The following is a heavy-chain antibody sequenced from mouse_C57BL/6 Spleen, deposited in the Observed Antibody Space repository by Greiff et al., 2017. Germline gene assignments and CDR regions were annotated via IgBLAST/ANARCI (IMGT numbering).Heavy chain of an antibody. V-gene: IGHV5-4*01. CDR3: AETLIYYDYDRYFEV. J-gene: IGHJ1*03. D-gene: IGHD2-4*01. Sequence: EVQVVEPGGGLVKPGGSLKLSCAASGYTFSSYAMSWVRQTPEKRLEWVATISAGGSYTYYPDNVKGRFTISRDNAKNNLYLQMSQLKSDNTAMYYCAETLIYYDYDRYFEVWGTGTTLTVSS. CDR1: GYTFSSYA. CDR2: ISAGGSYT.